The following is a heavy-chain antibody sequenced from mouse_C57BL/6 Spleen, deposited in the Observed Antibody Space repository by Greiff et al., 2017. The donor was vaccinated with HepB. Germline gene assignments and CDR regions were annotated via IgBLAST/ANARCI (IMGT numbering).Heavy chain of an antibody. Sequence: QVQLQQSGAELARPGASVKLSCKASGYTFTSYGISWVKQRTGQGLEWIGEIYPRSGNTYYNEKFKGKATLTADKSSSTAYMELRSLTSEDSAVYFCARWEDYTRTFAYWGQGTLVTVSA. J-gene: IGHJ3*01. CDR3: ARWEDYTRTFAY. D-gene: IGHD2-12*01. V-gene: IGHV1-81*01. CDR2: IYPRSGNT. CDR1: GYTFTSYG.